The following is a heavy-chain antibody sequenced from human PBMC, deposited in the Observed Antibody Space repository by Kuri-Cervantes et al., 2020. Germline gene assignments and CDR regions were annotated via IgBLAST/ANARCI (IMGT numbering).Heavy chain of an antibody. CDR3: AIVQRGYGNAFDI. V-gene: IGHV5-51*01. J-gene: IGHJ3*02. D-gene: IGHD6-25*01. CDR1: GYSFNSYW. CDR2: IYPGDSDT. Sequence: KVSCKGSGYSFNSYWIAWVRQLPGKGLEWMGIIYPGDSDTRYSPSFQGQVTISADKSISTAYLQWSSLKASDTAMYYCAIVQRGYGNAFDIWGQGTMVTVSS.